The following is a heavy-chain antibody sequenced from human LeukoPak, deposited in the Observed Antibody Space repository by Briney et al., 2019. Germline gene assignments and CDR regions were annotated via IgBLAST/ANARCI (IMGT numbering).Heavy chain of an antibody. V-gene: IGHV4-59*01. J-gene: IGHJ3*02. CDR2: IYYSGST. Sequence: SEALSLTCTVSGGSINSDYWSWIRQPPGKGLEWIGYIYYSGSTNYNPSLKSRVTISVDTSKNQFSLKLSSVTAADTAVYYCARVRIQLWSHDAFDIWGQGTMVTVSS. CDR1: GGSINSDY. D-gene: IGHD5-18*01. CDR3: ARVRIQLWSHDAFDI.